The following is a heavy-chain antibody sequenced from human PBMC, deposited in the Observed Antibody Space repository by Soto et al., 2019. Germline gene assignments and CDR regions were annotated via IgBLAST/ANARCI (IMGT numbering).Heavy chain of an antibody. Sequence: QVQLQQWGAGLLKPSETLSLTCAVYGGSFSGYYWTWIRQSPEKGLEWIGEVNHSGTTYYNPSRKTRVTISVHTPQNQFSLKMSSVTAADTAVYYCARGIGYCSSINCYSSRRLRFDSWGQGTLVTVSS. D-gene: IGHD2-2*01. CDR3: ARGIGYCSSINCYSSRRLRFDS. J-gene: IGHJ4*02. V-gene: IGHV4-34*01. CDR2: VNHSGTT. CDR1: GGSFSGYY.